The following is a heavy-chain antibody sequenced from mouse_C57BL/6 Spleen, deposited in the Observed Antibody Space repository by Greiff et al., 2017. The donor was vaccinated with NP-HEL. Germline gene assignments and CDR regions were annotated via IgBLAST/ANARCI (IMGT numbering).Heavy chain of an antibody. Sequence: QVQLQQSGPELVKPGASVKLSCKASGYTFTSYDINWVKKRPGRGLEWMGWIYPRDGSTKYNEKFKGKATLTVDTSSSTAYMELHSLTSEDSAVYFCARGSRYFDVWGTGTTVTVSS. J-gene: IGHJ1*03. CDR1: GYTFTSYD. V-gene: IGHV1-85*01. CDR3: ARGSRYFDV. D-gene: IGHD5-1*01. CDR2: IYPRDGST.